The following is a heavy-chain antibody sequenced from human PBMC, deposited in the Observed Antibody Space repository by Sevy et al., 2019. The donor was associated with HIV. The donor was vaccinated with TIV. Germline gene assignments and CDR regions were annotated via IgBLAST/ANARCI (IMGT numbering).Heavy chain of an antibody. Sequence: GGSLRLSCAASGFTFSSYAMHWVRQAPGKGLEWVAVISYDGSNKYYADSVKGRFTISRDNSKNTLYLQTNSLRAEDTAVYYCASPINRALLDYWGQGTLVTVSS. CDR2: ISYDGSNK. V-gene: IGHV3-30-3*01. CDR1: GFTFSSYA. J-gene: IGHJ4*02. CDR3: ASPINRALLDY. D-gene: IGHD1-26*01.